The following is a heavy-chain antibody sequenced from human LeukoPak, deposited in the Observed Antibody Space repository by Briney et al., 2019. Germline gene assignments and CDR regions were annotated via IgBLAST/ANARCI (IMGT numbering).Heavy chain of an antibody. CDR3: AKDLDIAAAGIDY. CDR1: GFTFDDYA. D-gene: IGHD6-13*01. Sequence: PGRSLRLSCAASGFTFDDYAMHWVRQAPGKGLEWVSGISWNSGSIGYADSVKGRFTISRDNAKNSLYLQMNSLRAEDTALYYCAKDLDIAAAGIDYWGQGTLVTVSS. J-gene: IGHJ4*02. CDR2: ISWNSGSI. V-gene: IGHV3-9*01.